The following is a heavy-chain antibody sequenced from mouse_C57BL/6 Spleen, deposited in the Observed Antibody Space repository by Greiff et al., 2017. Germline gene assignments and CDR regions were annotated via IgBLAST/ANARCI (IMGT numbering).Heavy chain of an antibody. V-gene: IGHV1-81*01. CDR1: GYTFTSYG. J-gene: IGHJ4*01. Sequence: SGAELARPGASVKLSCKASGYTFTSYGISWVKQRTGQGLEWIGEIYPRSGNTYYNEKFKGKATLTADKSSSTAYMELRSLTSEDSAVYFCARRTGYAMDYWGQGTSVTVSS. CDR3: ARRTGYAMDY. CDR2: IYPRSGNT.